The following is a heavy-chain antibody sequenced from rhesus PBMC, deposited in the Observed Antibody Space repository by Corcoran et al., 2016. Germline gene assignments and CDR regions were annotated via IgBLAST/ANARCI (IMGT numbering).Heavy chain of an antibody. D-gene: IGHD2-21*01. CDR3: VRGCSGIGCPLVNIDY. CDR2: IFGSGGPI. V-gene: IGHV4-173*01. CDR1: GGSISSHY. Sequence: QLQLQESGPGLVKPSETLSLTCAVSGGSISSHYWSWFRQPPGNGRIFGSGGPINNNPSLKSRVTLATAPSKNQVSLKLNSVTAADTAVYYCVRGCSGIGCPLVNIDYWGQGVLVTVSS. J-gene: IGHJ4*01.